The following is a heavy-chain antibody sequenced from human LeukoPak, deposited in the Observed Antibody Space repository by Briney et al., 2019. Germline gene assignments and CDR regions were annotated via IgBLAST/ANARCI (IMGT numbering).Heavy chain of an antibody. J-gene: IGHJ3*02. Sequence: TGGSLRLSCGASGFTFSIYWMHWVRHAPGKGLVWVSRINSDGSSTNYADSVKGRLTISRDNAKNTLSLQMNSLGAEDTAVYYCARDLGMTSMDIWGQGTMVTVSS. D-gene: IGHD2-21*02. CDR3: ARDLGMTSMDI. CDR2: INSDGSST. V-gene: IGHV3-74*01. CDR1: GFTFSIYW.